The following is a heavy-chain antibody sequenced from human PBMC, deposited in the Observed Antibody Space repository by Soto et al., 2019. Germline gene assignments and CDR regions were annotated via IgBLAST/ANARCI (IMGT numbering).Heavy chain of an antibody. CDR2: IIPIFGTA. Sequence: QVQLVQSGAEVKKPGSSVKVSCKASGGTFSSYAISWVRQAPGQGLEWMGGIIPIFGTANYAQKFQGRVTITADESTSIAYLELSRLRSEDTAVYYCARALTIFGVVMPLSGMDVWGQGTTVTVSS. CDR1: GGTFSSYA. D-gene: IGHD3-3*01. V-gene: IGHV1-69*01. J-gene: IGHJ6*02. CDR3: ARALTIFGVVMPLSGMDV.